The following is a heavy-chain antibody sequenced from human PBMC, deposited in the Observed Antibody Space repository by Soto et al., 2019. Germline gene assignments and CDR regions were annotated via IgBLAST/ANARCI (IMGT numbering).Heavy chain of an antibody. CDR3: ARTDTILGSKGPTDSYNWFDP. D-gene: IGHD3-3*01. Sequence: PGGSLRLSCAASGFTFSSYSMNWVRQAPGKGLEWVSYISSSSSTIYYADSVKGRFTISRDNAKNSLYLQMNSLRAEDTAVYYCARTDTILGSKGPTDSYNWFDPWGQGTLVTVSS. CDR2: ISSSSSTI. J-gene: IGHJ5*02. V-gene: IGHV3-48*01. CDR1: GFTFSSYS.